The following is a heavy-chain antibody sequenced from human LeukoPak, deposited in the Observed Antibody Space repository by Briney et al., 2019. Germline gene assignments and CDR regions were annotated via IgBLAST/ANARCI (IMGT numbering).Heavy chain of an antibody. Sequence: GGSLRLSCAASGFTFSSYWMSWVRQAPGKGLEWVANIKQDGSEKYYVDSVKGRFTISRDNAKNSLYLLMNSLRAEDTAVYYCARGSLYGLGKGADYWGQGTLVTVSS. J-gene: IGHJ4*02. CDR1: GFTFSSYW. D-gene: IGHD3-10*01. CDR2: IKQDGSEK. CDR3: ARGSLYGLGKGADY. V-gene: IGHV3-7*01.